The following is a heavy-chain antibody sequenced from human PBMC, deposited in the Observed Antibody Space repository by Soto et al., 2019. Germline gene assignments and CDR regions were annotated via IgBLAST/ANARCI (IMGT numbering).Heavy chain of an antibody. V-gene: IGHV4-59*08. Sequence: PGKGLGWIGYIYYTGSTNYTPSLKSRVTISVDTSKNQFSLKLNSVTAADTAVYYCARHSSAGISGINYWGQGTLVTVSS. CDR3: ARHSSAGISGINY. J-gene: IGHJ4*02. D-gene: IGHD6-19*01. CDR2: IYYTGST.